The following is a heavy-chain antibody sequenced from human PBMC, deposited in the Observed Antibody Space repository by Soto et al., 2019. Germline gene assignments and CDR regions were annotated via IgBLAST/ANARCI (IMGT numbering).Heavy chain of an antibody. J-gene: IGHJ5*01. Sequence: QVHLQESGPGLVKPSETLSLTCNVSGDSISSFYWSWIRQPPGKGLEWIGYIYYSGSSNYNPSLTSRVTMSVDTSRNQFSLKLSSVTAADTAVYYCARRNGDYVWRFDSWGQGTRVTVSS. CDR2: IYYSGSS. CDR1: GDSISSFY. D-gene: IGHD4-17*01. CDR3: ARRNGDYVWRFDS. V-gene: IGHV4-59*08.